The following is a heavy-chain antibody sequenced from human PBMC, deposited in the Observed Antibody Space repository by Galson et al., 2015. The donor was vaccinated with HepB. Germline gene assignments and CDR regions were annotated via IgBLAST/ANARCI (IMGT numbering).Heavy chain of an antibody. V-gene: IGHV3-11*06. CDR3: ARGLGFRYCSGGSCYFDY. CDR2: ISSSSSYT. CDR1: GFTFSDYY. Sequence: TLRLSCAASGFTFSDYYMSWIRQAPGKGLEWVSYISSSSSYTNYADSVKGRFTISRDNAKNSLYLQMNSLRAEDTAVYYCARGLGFRYCSGGSCYFDYWGQGTLVTVSS. J-gene: IGHJ4*02. D-gene: IGHD2-15*01.